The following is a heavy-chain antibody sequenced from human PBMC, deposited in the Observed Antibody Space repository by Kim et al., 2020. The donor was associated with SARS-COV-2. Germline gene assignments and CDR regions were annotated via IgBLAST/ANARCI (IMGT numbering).Heavy chain of an antibody. CDR2: TT. V-gene: IGHV3-15*01. J-gene: IGHJ4*02. CDR3: TTDLGDGYFH. Sequence: TTDYAATVKGRFTISRDDSKNTLYLQMNSLKAEDTAVYYCTTDLGDGYFHWGQGTLVTVSS. D-gene: IGHD5-12*01.